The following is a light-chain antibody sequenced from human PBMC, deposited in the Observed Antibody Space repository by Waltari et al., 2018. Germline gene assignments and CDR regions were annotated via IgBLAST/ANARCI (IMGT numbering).Light chain of an antibody. V-gene: IGLV1-47*01. J-gene: IGLJ2*01. CDR3: AAWDDSLSGVL. Sequence: QSVLTQPPSASGTPGQGVIISCSGSRSNHRSNYVYRYQQPPGTTPKPLIYRNDQRPSGVPDRFSGSKSGTSASLAISGLRSEDEAEYYCAAWDDSLSGVLFGGGTKLTVL. CDR2: RND. CDR1: RSNHRSNY.